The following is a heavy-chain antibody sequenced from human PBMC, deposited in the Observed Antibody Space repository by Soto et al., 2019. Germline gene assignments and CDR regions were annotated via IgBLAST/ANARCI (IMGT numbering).Heavy chain of an antibody. D-gene: IGHD1-26*01. J-gene: IGHJ6*02. CDR2: ISSSSSYI. CDR1: GFTFSSYS. Sequence: VGSLRLSCAASGFTFSSYSMNWVRQAPGKGLEWVSSISSSSSYIYYADSVKGRFTISRDNAKNSLYLQMNSLRAEDTAVYYCARKGGVGGYYYYGMDVWGQGTTVTVSS. CDR3: ARKGGVGGYYYYGMDV. V-gene: IGHV3-21*01.